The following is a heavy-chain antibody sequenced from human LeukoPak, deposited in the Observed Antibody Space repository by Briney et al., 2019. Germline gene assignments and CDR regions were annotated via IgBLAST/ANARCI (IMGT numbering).Heavy chain of an antibody. CDR2: IYNSGST. J-gene: IGHJ4*02. CDR1: GGSISSYY. CDR3: ARAIWYGSGTTASDY. D-gene: IGHD3-10*01. Sequence: PSETLSLTCTVSGGSISSYYWSWIRQPAGKGLEWIGRIYNSGSTNYNTNYNPSLTSRVTMSVDTSKNQFSLKLNSVSAADTAVYFCARAIWYGSGTTASDYWGQGTLVTVSP. V-gene: IGHV4-4*07.